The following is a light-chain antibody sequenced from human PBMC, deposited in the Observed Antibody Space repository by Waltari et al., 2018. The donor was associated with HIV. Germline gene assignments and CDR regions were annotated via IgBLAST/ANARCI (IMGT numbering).Light chain of an antibody. CDR3: CSYAGSNTVV. J-gene: IGLJ2*01. CDR2: DVT. Sequence: QSALTQPPSASGSPGQSVTISCTETIGDVGAFNYVPWYQKHPATAPRLIIYDVTMRPSGVPDRFSGSRSGNTASLTVSGLQADDEAYYYCCSYAGSNTVVFGGGTKLTVL. V-gene: IGLV2-8*01. CDR1: IGDVGAFNY.